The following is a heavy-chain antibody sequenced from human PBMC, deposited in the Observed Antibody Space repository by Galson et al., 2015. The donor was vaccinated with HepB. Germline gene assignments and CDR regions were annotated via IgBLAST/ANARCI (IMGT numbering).Heavy chain of an antibody. J-gene: IGHJ5*01. D-gene: IGHD5-18*01. V-gene: IGHV3-23*01. Sequence: RQAPGRGLAWISGITGKGDSTFYADSVKGRFTVSKDNSNNMLYLQMNSLRAEDAGLYFCAKGYGLFDSWGQGILVTVSS. CDR3: AKGYGLFDS. CDR2: ITGKGDST.